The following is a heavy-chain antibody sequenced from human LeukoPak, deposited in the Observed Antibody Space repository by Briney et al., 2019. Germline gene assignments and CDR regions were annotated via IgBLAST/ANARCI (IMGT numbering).Heavy chain of an antibody. CDR3: ARHLAPTYYYDSSGYYFDY. Sequence: SETLSLTCTVSGGSISSSSYYWGWIRQPPGKGLEWIGSIYYSWSTYYNPSLKRRVTKSVDTSKNQFSLKLSSVTAADTAVYYCARHLAPTYYYDSSGYYFDYWGQGTLVTVSS. CDR2: IYYSWST. J-gene: IGHJ4*02. CDR1: GGSISSSSYY. V-gene: IGHV4-39*01. D-gene: IGHD3-22*01.